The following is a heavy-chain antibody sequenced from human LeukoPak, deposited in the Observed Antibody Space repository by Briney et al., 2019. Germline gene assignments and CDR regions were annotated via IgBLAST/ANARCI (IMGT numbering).Heavy chain of an antibody. V-gene: IGHV4-34*01. CDR3: ARVGNPDAEYLRH. CDR2: INDSGST. CDR1: GDSFSGYF. J-gene: IGHJ1*01. Sequence: SETLSLTCAVYGDSFSGYFWTWIRQPPGKGLEWLGEINDSGSTNYNPSLKSRVTISVDTPKNQFSLRLTSVTAADSAVYYCARVGNPDAEYLRHWGRGTLVTVSS. D-gene: IGHD4-23*01.